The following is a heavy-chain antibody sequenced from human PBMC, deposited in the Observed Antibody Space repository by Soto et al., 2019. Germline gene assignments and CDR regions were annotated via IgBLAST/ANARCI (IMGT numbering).Heavy chain of an antibody. V-gene: IGHV4-31*03. J-gene: IGHJ4*02. CDR2: IYYSGTT. CDR3: ARLTQGYGSGGSWASTTRYFDS. D-gene: IGHD2-15*01. Sequence: SETLSLTCTVSGGSISSGDYYWIWIRQHPGKGLEWIGYIYYSGTTYYNPSLKSRVTISVDTSKNQFSLKLSSVTAADTAVYYCARLTQGYGSGGSWASTTRYFDSRGEGILVTVPS. CDR1: GGSISSGDYY.